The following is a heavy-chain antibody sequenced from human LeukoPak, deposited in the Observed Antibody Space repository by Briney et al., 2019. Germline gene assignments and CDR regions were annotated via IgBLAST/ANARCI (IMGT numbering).Heavy chain of an antibody. Sequence: ASVKVSCKASGGTFSSYAITWVRQAPGQGLEWMGWISAYNGNTNYAQKLQGRVTMTTDTSTSTAYMELRSLRSDDTAFYYCARGSYGDYDGWFDPWGQGTLVTVSS. D-gene: IGHD5-12*01. CDR3: ARGSYGDYDGWFDP. CDR1: GGTFSSYA. J-gene: IGHJ5*02. V-gene: IGHV1-18*01. CDR2: ISAYNGNT.